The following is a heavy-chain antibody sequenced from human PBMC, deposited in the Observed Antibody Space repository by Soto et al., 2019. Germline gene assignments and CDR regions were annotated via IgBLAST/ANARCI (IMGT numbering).Heavy chain of an antibody. D-gene: IGHD3-3*01. CDR2: IIPIFGTA. J-gene: IGHJ3*02. CDR1: GGTFSSYA. CDR3: ARERITLFGVAADAFDI. Sequence: ASVKVSCKASGGTFSSYAISWVRQAPGQGFEWMGGIIPIFGTANYAQKFQGRVTITADESTSTAYMELSSLRSEDTAVYYCARERITLFGVAADAFDIWGQGTMVTVSS. V-gene: IGHV1-69*13.